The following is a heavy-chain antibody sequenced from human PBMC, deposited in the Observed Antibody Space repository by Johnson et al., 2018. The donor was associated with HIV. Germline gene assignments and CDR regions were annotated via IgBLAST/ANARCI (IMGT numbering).Heavy chain of an antibody. Sequence: QVQLVESGGGVVQPGRSLRLSCAASGFTFSSYAMHWVRQAPGKGLEWVAVIAADGSNDFYADSVKGRFTISRDNSKNTLYLQMNSLRAEDTAVYYCAGEGSCYSCGAFDIWGQGTMVTVSS. V-gene: IGHV3-30*04. CDR1: GFTFSSYA. CDR2: IAADGSND. D-gene: IGHD2-15*01. CDR3: AGEGSCYSCGAFDI. J-gene: IGHJ3*02.